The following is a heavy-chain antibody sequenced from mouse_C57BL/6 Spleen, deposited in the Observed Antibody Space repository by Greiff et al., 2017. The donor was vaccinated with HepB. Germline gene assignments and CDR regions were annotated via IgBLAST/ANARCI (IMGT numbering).Heavy chain of an antibody. V-gene: IGHV8-12*01. CDR3: ARREEGYYYGSSYGYFDV. CDR2: IYWDDDK. D-gene: IGHD1-1*01. J-gene: IGHJ1*03. Sequence: QVTLKVSGPGILQSSQTLSLTCSFSGFSLSTSGMGVSWIRQPSGKGLEWLAHIYWDDDKRYNPSLKSRLTISKDTSRNQVFLKITSVDTADTATYYCARREEGYYYGSSYGYFDVWGTGTTVTVSS. CDR1: GFSLSTSGMG.